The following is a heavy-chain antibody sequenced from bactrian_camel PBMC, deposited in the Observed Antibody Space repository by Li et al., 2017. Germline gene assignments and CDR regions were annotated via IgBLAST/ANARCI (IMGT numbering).Heavy chain of an antibody. J-gene: IGHJ6*01. CDR1: YTSSSYC. V-gene: IGHV3S25*01. CDR3: VVPEPATACSHGWCSAASFGY. D-gene: IGHD5*01. CDR2: IYSGGEPT. Sequence: QLVESGGGSVQAGGSLRLSCGYTSSSYCMAWFRQAPGKEREGVAGIYSGGEPTYYDESVKGRFTISRDNRENTVYLQMNSLKPEDTAMYYCVVPEPATACSHGWCSAASFGYWGPGTQVTVS.